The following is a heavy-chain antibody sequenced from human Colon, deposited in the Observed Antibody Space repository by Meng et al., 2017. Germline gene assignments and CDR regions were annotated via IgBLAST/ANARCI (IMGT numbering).Heavy chain of an antibody. CDR1: GGSITTNSY. J-gene: IGHJ4*02. D-gene: IGHD4-23*01. CDR2: IDHRGDP. V-gene: IGHV4-4*02. Sequence: QVPLLESGPGLVKPSGTLSLPCAVSGGSITTNSYWSWVRQSPEKGLEWIGQIDHRGDPYYNPSLKSRVTMSVDRSKSQVSLQLTSVTAADTAVYYCARHGGYYQDYWGQGTLVTVSS. CDR3: ARHGGYYQDY.